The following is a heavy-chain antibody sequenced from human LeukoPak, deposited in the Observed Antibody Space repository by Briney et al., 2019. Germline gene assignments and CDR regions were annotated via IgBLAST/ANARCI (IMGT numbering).Heavy chain of an antibody. D-gene: IGHD3-22*01. V-gene: IGHV1-2*06. Sequence: WASVKVSCKASGYTFTGYYMHWVLQAPGQGLEWMGRINPNSGGTNFAQKFQGRVTMTTDTSTTTAYMELRSLRSDDTSVYYCVREKGNDSSGYYFGYWGQGTLVTVSS. CDR1: GYTFTGYY. CDR2: INPNSGGT. CDR3: VREKGNDSSGYYFGY. J-gene: IGHJ4*02.